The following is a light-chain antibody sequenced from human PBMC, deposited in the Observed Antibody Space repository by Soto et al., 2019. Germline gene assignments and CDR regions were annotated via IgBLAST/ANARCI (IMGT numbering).Light chain of an antibody. Sequence: NFMLTQPHSVSESPGKTVTISCTRSSGSIASNYVQWYQQRPGSAPTTVIYEDNQRPSGVPDRFSGSIDSSSNSASLTISGLKTEDEADYYCQSDDSSNHFGGGTKLTVL. CDR3: QSDDSSNH. J-gene: IGLJ2*01. CDR2: EDN. CDR1: SGSIASNY. V-gene: IGLV6-57*03.